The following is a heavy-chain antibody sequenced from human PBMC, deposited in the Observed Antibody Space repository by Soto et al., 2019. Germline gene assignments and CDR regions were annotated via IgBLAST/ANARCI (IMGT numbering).Heavy chain of an antibody. Sequence: SETLSLTCTVSGGSISSYYWSWIRQPPGKGLEWIGYIYYSGSTNYNPSLKSRVTISVDTSKTQFSLKLSSVTAADTAVYYCAGDLGWFGEQRHYYMDVWGKGTTVTVSS. CDR1: GGSISSYY. CDR2: IYYSGST. V-gene: IGHV4-59*01. J-gene: IGHJ6*03. D-gene: IGHD3-10*01. CDR3: AGDLGWFGEQRHYYMDV.